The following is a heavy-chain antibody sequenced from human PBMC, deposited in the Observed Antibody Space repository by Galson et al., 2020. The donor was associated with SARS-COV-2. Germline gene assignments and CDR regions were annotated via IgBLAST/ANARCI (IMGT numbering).Heavy chain of an antibody. J-gene: IGHJ4*02. D-gene: IGHD1-26*01. CDR2: LYYSGNT. CDR1: GGSITSGAFY. Sequence: SETLSLTCTVSGGSITSGAFYWSWIRQHPEKGLEWIGYLYYSGNTYYNPSLKSRVTISIDTSKSQFSLRLSSVTAADTAVYYCARDGPVGDPFDYWGQGILVTVSS. CDR3: ARDGPVGDPFDY. V-gene: IGHV4-31*03.